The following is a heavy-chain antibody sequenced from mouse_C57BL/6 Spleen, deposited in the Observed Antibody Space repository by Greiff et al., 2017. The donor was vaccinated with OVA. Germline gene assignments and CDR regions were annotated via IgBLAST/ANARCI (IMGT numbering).Heavy chain of an antibody. CDR3: ERGGTTVVANYYAMDY. D-gene: IGHD1-1*01. J-gene: IGHJ4*01. Sequence: VQLQQPGAELVKPGASVKLSCKASGYTFTSYWMHWVKQRPGRGLEWIGRIDPNSGGTKYNEKFKSKATLTVDKPSSTAYMQLSSLTSEDSAVYECERGGTTVVANYYAMDYWGQGTSVTVSS. V-gene: IGHV1-72*01. CDR2: IDPNSGGT. CDR1: GYTFTSYW.